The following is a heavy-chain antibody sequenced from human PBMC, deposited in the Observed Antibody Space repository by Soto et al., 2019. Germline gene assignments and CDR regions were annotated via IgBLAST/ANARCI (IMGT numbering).Heavy chain of an antibody. J-gene: IGHJ4*02. CDR3: AGGYYDFWSGYYFRPLAY. Sequence: SETLSLTCTVSGGSISSGDYYWSWIRQPPGKGLEWIGYIYYSGSTYYNPSLKSRVTISVDTSKNQFSLKLSSVTAADTAVYYCAGGYYDFWSGYYFRPLAYWGQGTLVTVSS. CDR2: IYYSGST. V-gene: IGHV4-30-4*01. CDR1: GGSISSGDYY. D-gene: IGHD3-3*01.